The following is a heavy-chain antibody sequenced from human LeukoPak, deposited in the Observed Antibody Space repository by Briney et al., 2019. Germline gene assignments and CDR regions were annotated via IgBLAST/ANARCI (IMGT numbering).Heavy chain of an antibody. CDR1: GFTFDDYT. Sequence: PGGSLRLSCAASGFTFDDYTMHWVRQAPGKGLEWVSLISWDGGNTYYADSVKGRFTISRDNSKNSLYLQMNSLRTEDTALYYCAKDLRRGYSYGYFDYWGQGTLVTVSS. CDR2: ISWDGGNT. V-gene: IGHV3-43*01. CDR3: AKDLRRGYSYGYFDY. J-gene: IGHJ4*02. D-gene: IGHD5-18*01.